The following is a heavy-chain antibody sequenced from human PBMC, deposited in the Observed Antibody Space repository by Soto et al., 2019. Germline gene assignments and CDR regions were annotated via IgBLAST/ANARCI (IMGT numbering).Heavy chain of an antibody. Sequence: SETLSLTGSVSCGSMRSYYWIWIRQHPGKGLEWIGYIYYSGSTYYNPSLKSRVTISVDTSKNQFSLKLSSVTAADTAVYYCARPGSAVRYFDYWGQGTLVTVSS. CDR1: CGSMRSYY. D-gene: IGHD4-17*01. CDR2: IYYSGST. V-gene: IGHV4-59*06. CDR3: ARPGSAVRYFDY. J-gene: IGHJ4*02.